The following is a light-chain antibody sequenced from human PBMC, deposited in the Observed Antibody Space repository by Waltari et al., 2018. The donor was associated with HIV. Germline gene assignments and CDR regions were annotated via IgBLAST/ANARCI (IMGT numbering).Light chain of an antibody. CDR3: QQYNNWPLYT. CDR2: GAS. V-gene: IGKV3-15*01. J-gene: IGKJ2*01. Sequence: SPDTLSVSPGERATLSCRASQSVSSNLAWYQQKPGQAPRLLIYGASTKATGIPARFSGSGSGTEFTLTISSLQSEDFAIYYCQQYNNWPLYTFGQGSKLEIK. CDR1: QSVSSN.